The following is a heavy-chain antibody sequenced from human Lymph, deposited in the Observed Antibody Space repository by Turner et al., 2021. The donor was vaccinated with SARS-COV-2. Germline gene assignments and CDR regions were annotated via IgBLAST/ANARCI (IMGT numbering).Heavy chain of an antibody. Sequence: EVQLVESGGGLVQPGGSLRLYCAASGFTVSSSYMSWVRQAPGKGLEWVSVIYSGGSTYCADSVKGRFTISRDNSKNTLYLQMNSLRAEDTAVYYCARAWGRYSYGFDYWGQGTLVTVSS. CDR3: ARAWGRYSYGFDY. V-gene: IGHV3-66*01. CDR1: GFTVSSSY. CDR2: IYSGGST. J-gene: IGHJ4*02. D-gene: IGHD5-18*01.